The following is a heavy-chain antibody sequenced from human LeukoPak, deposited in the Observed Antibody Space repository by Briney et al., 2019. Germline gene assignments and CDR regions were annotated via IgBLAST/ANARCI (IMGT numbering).Heavy chain of an antibody. Sequence: SETLSLTCAVYGGSFSGYYWSWIRQPPGKGLEWIGEINHSGSTNYNPSLKSRVTISVDTSKNQFSLKLSSVTAADTAVYYCYYGSGSYWRYWGQGTLVTVSS. V-gene: IGHV4-34*01. CDR1: GGSFSGYY. J-gene: IGHJ4*02. CDR2: INHSGST. D-gene: IGHD3-10*01. CDR3: YYGSGSYWRY.